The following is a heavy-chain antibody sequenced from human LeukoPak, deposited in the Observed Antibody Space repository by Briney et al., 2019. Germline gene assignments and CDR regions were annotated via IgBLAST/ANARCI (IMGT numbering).Heavy chain of an antibody. CDR2: INPSGGST. Sequence: ASVKVSCKASGYTFTNYYMHWVRQAPGQGLEWMGIINPSGGSTNYAQKFQGRVTMTRDTSISALYMELSRLTSEDTAVYYCARVIPAPTVWGQGTTVTVSS. D-gene: IGHD2-2*02. CDR3: ARVIPAPTV. J-gene: IGHJ6*02. CDR1: GYTFTNYY. V-gene: IGHV1-46*01.